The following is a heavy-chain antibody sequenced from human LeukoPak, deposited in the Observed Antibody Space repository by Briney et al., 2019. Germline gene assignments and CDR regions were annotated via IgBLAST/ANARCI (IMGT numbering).Heavy chain of an antibody. CDR3: ARVIRGINNNFDY. J-gene: IGHJ4*02. V-gene: IGHV3-43D*03. CDR1: GFTFDDYA. CDR2: ISWDGGST. D-gene: IGHD3-10*01. Sequence: GGSLRLSCAASGFTFDDYAMHWVRQAPGKGLEWVSLISWDGGSTYYADSVKGRFTISRDNAKNSLYLQMNSLRAEDTAVYYCARVIRGINNNFDYWGQGTLVTVSS.